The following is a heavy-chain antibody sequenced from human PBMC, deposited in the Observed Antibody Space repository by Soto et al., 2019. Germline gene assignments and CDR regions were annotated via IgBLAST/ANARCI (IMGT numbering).Heavy chain of an antibody. V-gene: IGHV5-51*01. CDR1: GYSFTNYW. CDR2: INPTDSDT. Sequence: GESLKISCKGSGYSFTNYWIGWVRQMPGKGLEWMGIINPTDSDTRYSPSFQGQVTISDDRSITTAYLQWSSLKASDTAMYYCARQGGDYVSLDYWGQGTLVTVSS. J-gene: IGHJ4*02. D-gene: IGHD4-17*01. CDR3: ARQGGDYVSLDY.